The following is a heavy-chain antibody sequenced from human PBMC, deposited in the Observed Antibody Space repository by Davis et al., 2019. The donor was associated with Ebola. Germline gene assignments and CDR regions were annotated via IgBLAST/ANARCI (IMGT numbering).Heavy chain of an antibody. D-gene: IGHD3-10*01. Sequence: GGSLRLSCAASGFTFSNYAMHWVRQAPGKGLEWVAFIRYDGSNKYYADSVKGRFTISRDNSKNTLYLQMNSLRAEDTAVYYCAKDRLGITMVRGVKIGRWNYYGMDVWGQGTTVTVSS. V-gene: IGHV3-30*02. CDR2: IRYDGSNK. CDR3: AKDRLGITMVRGVKIGRWNYYGMDV. J-gene: IGHJ6*02. CDR1: GFTFSNYA.